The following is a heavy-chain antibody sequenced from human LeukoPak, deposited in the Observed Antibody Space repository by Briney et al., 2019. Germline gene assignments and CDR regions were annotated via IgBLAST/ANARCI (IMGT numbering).Heavy chain of an antibody. J-gene: IGHJ6*02. D-gene: IGHD3-3*01. V-gene: IGHV3-21*04. CDR1: GFTFSGYS. Sequence: GSLGLSCAASGFTFSGYSMNWVRQAPGKGLEWVSSISSSSSYIYYADSVKGRFTISRDNAKNSLYLQMNSLRAEDTAVYYCARDVPTYYDFWSGYYIDYGMDVWGQGTTVTVSS. CDR3: ARDVPTYYDFWSGYYIDYGMDV. CDR2: ISSSSSYI.